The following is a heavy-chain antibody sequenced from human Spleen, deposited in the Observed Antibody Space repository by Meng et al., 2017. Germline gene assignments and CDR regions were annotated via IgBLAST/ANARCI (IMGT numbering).Heavy chain of an antibody. CDR3: ARSSFSASPYYFGY. CDR1: GGSVSSGDFY. D-gene: IGHD3-3*02. Sequence: AHLQESGPGLVRPSETLSLTCTVSGGSVSSGDFYWSWIRQPPGKGLEWIGHIYYSGSTNYNPSLKSRVTISIDTSKNQFSLKLSSVTTADTAVYFCARSSFSASPYYFGYWGLGTLVTVSS. J-gene: IGHJ4*02. V-gene: IGHV4-61*08. CDR2: IYYSGST.